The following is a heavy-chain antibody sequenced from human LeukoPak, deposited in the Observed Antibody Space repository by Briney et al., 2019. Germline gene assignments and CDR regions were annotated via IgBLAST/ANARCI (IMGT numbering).Heavy chain of an antibody. J-gene: IGHJ5*02. V-gene: IGHV4-39*01. D-gene: IGHD6-13*01. CDR2: IYYTGST. CDR1: GGSMSSSSYY. Sequence: KPSDTLSLTCTVSGGSMSSSSYYSAWIRQPPGKGLEWIGNIYYTGSTYYNPSLTSRDTISVDTSKNQFSLKLSSLTAADTAVYYCATLGYSSSCSWGQGTLVTVSS. CDR3: ATLGYSSSCS.